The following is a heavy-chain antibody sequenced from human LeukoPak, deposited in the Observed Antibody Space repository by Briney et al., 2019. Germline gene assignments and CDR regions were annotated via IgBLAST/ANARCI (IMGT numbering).Heavy chain of an antibody. D-gene: IGHD6-13*01. CDR3: ARGTYSTTWLGVVYFDY. J-gene: IGHJ4*02. Sequence: PSETLSLTCTVSGDSINTNNSYWTWVRPHPGKGLVWLGNIHHSGSTYYNPSLKSRFTMSVDTSKNQFSLKVNTVTAADTAVYYCARGTYSTTWLGVVYFDYWGQGALVTVSS. CDR2: IHHSGST. V-gene: IGHV4-31*03. CDR1: GDSINTNNSY.